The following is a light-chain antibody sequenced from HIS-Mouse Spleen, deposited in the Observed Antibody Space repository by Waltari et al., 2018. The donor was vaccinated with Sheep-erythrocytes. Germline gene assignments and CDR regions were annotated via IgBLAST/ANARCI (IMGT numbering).Light chain of an antibody. V-gene: IGLV3-10*01. CDR3: YSTDSSGNHRV. J-gene: IGLJ1*01. CDR1: ALTKKY. CDR2: EDS. Sequence: SYELTQPPSVSVSPGQPARTTCSGDALTKKYAYWYQQKSGQAPVLVIYEDSKRPSGIPERFSGSSSGTMATLTISGAQVEDEADYSCYSTDSSGNHRVFGTGTKVTVL.